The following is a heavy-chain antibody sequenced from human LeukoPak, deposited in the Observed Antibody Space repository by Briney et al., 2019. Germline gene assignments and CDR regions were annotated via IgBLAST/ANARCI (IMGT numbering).Heavy chain of an antibody. V-gene: IGHV3-7*02. CDR3: ARSTTCDY. CDR2: IKQDGSDK. D-gene: IGHD2-2*01. J-gene: IGHJ4*02. CDR1: GLTFSNYW. Sequence: GGSLRLSCAASGLTFSNYWMSWVRQAPGKGLEWVATIKQDGSDKYYVDSVKGRFTISRDNAKNPLYLQMNSLRAEDTAVYYCARSTTCDYWGQGTLVTVSS.